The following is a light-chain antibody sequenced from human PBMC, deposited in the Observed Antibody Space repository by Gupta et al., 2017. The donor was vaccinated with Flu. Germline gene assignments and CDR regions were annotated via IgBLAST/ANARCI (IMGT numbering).Light chain of an antibody. V-gene: IGKV1-33*01. CDR3: QQYDDPPPT. J-gene: IGKJ5*01. Sequence: PSSRSASVGDRVTITCQASQDISNYLNWYQQKPGKAPKLLIYDTSNLETGVPSRFSGSRSGTDFTFTISSLQPEDIATYYCQQYDDPPPTFGQGTRLEIK. CDR1: QDISNY. CDR2: DTS.